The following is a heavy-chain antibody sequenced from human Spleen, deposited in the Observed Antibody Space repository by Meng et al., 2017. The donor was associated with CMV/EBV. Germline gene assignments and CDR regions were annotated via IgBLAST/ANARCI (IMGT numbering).Heavy chain of an antibody. CDR3: ARAECSSTSCYLYYYYGMDV. J-gene: IGHJ6*02. CDR2: INPNSGGT. Sequence: ASVKVSCKASGYTFTGYYLHWVRQAPGQGLEWMGWINPNSGGTNYAQKFQGRVTMTRDTYIRTAYMELTSLRSDDTAVYYCARAECSSTSCYLYYYYGMDVWGQGTTVTVSS. D-gene: IGHD2-2*01. CDR1: GYTFTGYY. V-gene: IGHV1-2*02.